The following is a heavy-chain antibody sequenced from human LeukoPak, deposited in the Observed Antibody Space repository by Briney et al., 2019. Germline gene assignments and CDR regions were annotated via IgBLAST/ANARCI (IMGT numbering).Heavy chain of an antibody. J-gene: IGHJ4*02. Sequence: ASVKVSCKASGYTFTSYDINWVRQATGQGLEWMGWMNPNSGNTGYAQKFQGRVTMTRNTSISTAYMELSSLRSEDTAVYYCARTPGAVAGTGYWGQGTLVTVSS. D-gene: IGHD6-19*01. CDR1: GYTFTSYD. V-gene: IGHV1-8*01. CDR2: MNPNSGNT. CDR3: ARTPGAVAGTGY.